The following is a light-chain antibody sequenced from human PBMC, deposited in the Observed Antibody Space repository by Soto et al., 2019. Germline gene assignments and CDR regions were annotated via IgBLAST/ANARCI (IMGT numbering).Light chain of an antibody. J-gene: IGLJ3*02. V-gene: IGLV1-44*01. Sequence: QSVLTQPPSASGTPGQRVTISCSGSSSNIGSNTVNWYQQLPGTAPKLLIYSNNQLPSGVPDRFSGSKSGTSASLAISGLQSEDEADYYCAAWDDSLNGPNWVFGGGTKVTVL. CDR2: SNN. CDR1: SSNIGSNT. CDR3: AAWDDSLNGPNWV.